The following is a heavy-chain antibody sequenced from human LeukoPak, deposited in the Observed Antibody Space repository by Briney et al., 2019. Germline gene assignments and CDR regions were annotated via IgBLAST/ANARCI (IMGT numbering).Heavy chain of an antibody. D-gene: IGHD3-3*01. V-gene: IGHV3-21*01. CDR1: GFTFSSYS. CDR3: ARDLPTYYDFWVAFDI. J-gene: IGHJ3*02. CDR2: ISSSSSYI. Sequence: TGGSLRLSCAASGFTFSSYSMNWVRQAPGKGLEWVSSISSSSSYIYYADSVKGRFTISRDNAKNSLYLQMNSLRAEDTAVYYCARDLPTYYDFWVAFDIWGQETMVTVSS.